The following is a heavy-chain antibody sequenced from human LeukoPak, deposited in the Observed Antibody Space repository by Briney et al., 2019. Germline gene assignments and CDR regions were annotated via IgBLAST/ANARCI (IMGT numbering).Heavy chain of an antibody. V-gene: IGHV4-30-4*08. CDR2: IYYSGST. J-gene: IGHJ5*02. CDR1: GGSISSGDYY. Sequence: PSQTLSLTCTVSGGSISSGDYYWSWIRQPPGKGLEWIGYIYYSGSTYYNPSLKSRVTMSVDASKNQFSLKLSSVTAADTAVYYCARAVPYYDFWSGYYLNWFDPWGQGTLVTVSS. CDR3: ARAVPYYDFWSGYYLNWFDP. D-gene: IGHD3-3*01.